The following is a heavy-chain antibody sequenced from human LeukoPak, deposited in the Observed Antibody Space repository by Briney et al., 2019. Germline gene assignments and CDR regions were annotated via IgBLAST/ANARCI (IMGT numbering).Heavy chain of an antibody. CDR2: ISYSGST. V-gene: IGHV4-59*11. D-gene: IGHD3-10*01. CDR3: AGGYFGSGSYYNYFYYGVEV. Sequence: PSETLSLTCTVSGAPISSHYWTWIRQSPGKGLEWIGYISYSGSTNSDPSLRSRVTISLDSSKKQFSLRLTSVTAADTAVYYCAGGYFGSGSYYNYFYYGVEVWGQGTTVTVSS. J-gene: IGHJ6*02. CDR1: GAPISSHY.